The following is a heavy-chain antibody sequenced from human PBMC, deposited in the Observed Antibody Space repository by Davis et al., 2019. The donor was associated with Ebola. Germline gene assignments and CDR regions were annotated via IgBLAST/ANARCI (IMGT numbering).Heavy chain of an antibody. V-gene: IGHV4-30-4*01. D-gene: IGHD1-26*01. CDR2: VDYSGST. J-gene: IGHJ6*02. CDR3: ARGGSYYDYYYALDV. CDR1: GGSISSGDYY. Sequence: PSETLSLTCSVSGGSISSGDYYWTWIRQPPGKGLEWVGYVDYSGSTYYNPSLTSRITISIATSKKQFFLKLSSVTAADTAVYYCARGGSYYDYYYALDVWGQGTAVTVSS.